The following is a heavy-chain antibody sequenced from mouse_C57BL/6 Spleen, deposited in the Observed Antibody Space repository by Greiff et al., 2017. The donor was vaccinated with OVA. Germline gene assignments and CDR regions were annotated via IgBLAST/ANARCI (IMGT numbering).Heavy chain of an antibody. V-gene: IGHV1-26*01. D-gene: IGHD2-5*01. CDR2: INPNNGGT. CDR1: GYTFTDYY. J-gene: IGHJ3*01. CDR3: AREDYYSNLGFAY. Sequence: EVQLQQSGPELVKPGASVKISCKASGYTFTDYYMNWVKQSHGKSLEWIGDINPNNGGTSYNQKFKGKATLTVDKSSSTAYMELRSLTSEDSAVYYCAREDYYSNLGFAYWGQGTLVTVSA.